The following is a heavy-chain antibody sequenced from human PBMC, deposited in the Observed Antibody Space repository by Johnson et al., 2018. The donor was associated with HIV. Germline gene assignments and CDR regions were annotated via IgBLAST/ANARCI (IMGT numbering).Heavy chain of an antibody. CDR3: ARDPDLDAFDI. Sequence: VQLGESGGGLIQPGGSLRLSCAASGFTVSTNYMSGVRQAPGQGLVCVSIIYIGGSSHYADSVKGRYTISRNNSKRTLSRHMNNLRAEDAAVYYCARDPDLDAFDIWGQVTMVTVSS. CDR2: IYIGGSS. CDR1: GFTVSTNY. J-gene: IGHJ3*02. D-gene: IGHD1-14*01. V-gene: IGHV3-53*01.